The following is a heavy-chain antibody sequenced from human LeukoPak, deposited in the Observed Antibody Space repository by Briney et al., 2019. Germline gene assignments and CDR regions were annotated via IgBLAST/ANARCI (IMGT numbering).Heavy chain of an antibody. Sequence: SVKVSCKASGGTFSSYAISWVRQAPGQGLEWMGGIIPIFGTANYAQKFQGRVTITTDESTSTAYMELSSLRSEDTAVYYCARDCSSTSCHYDAFDIWGQGTKVTVSS. J-gene: IGHJ3*02. CDR3: ARDCSSTSCHYDAFDI. D-gene: IGHD2-2*01. V-gene: IGHV1-69*05. CDR1: GGTFSSYA. CDR2: IIPIFGTA.